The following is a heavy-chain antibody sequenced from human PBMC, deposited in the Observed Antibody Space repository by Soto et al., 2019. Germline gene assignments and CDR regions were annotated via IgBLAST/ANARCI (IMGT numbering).Heavy chain of an antibody. J-gene: IGHJ5*02. CDR2: ISPDGSNK. V-gene: IGHV3-30*18. CDR1: GFTFSSYG. CDR3: AKPRSSLKWPPFDP. D-gene: IGHD3-3*01. Sequence: QVKLVESGGGVVQPGRSLRLSCAASGFTFSSYGMHWVRQAPGKGLEWVAVISPDGSNKDYADSVKGRFTISRDNCKNSLYLQMNILRVEDTAVYYGAKPRSSLKWPPFDPWGHGTLVTVSS.